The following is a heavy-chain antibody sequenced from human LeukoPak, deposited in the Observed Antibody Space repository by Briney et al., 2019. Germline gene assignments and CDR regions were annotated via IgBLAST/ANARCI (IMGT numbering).Heavy chain of an antibody. D-gene: IGHD1-1*01. V-gene: IGHV3-30*18. CDR1: GFTFSNYG. CDR3: AKDTGTATYYYYGMDV. J-gene: IGHJ6*02. CDR2: VSYDGSSK. Sequence: GGSLRLSCAASGFTFSNYGMHWVRQAPSKGLEWVAIVSYDGSSKYYADSVKGRFTISRDNSKNTLYLQMNSLRAEDTAVYYCAKDTGTATYYYYGMDVWGQGTTVTVSS.